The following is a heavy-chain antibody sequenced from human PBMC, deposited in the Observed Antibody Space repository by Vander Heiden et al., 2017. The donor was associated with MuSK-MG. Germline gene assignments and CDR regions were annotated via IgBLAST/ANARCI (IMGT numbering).Heavy chain of an antibody. CDR1: GRSISTANW. V-gene: IGHV4-4*02. Sequence: QVHLQDSGPGLVQPSGTLSLTCAVSGRSISTANWWSWGRQPPGKGLEWRGEIYHSGSTDYNPSLKSRLTITVDRSKNQFSLTLSSVTAADTAIYYCARDGRFSHFDYWGQGTLVKVSS. J-gene: IGHJ4*02. D-gene: IGHD1-26*01. CDR2: IYHSGST. CDR3: ARDGRFSHFDY.